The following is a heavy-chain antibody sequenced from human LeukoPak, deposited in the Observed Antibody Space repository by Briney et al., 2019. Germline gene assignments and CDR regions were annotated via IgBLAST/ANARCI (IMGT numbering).Heavy chain of an antibody. CDR2: IYTSGST. D-gene: IGHD4-17*01. J-gene: IGHJ4*02. CDR3: ARNSLYGDYVDY. V-gene: IGHV4-4*07. CDR1: GGSISSYY. Sequence: NPSETLCLTCTASGGSISSYYWSWIRQPAGKGLEWIGRIYTSGSTNYNPSLKSRVTMSVDTSKNQFSLKLSSVTAADTAVYYCARNSLYGDYVDYWGQGTLVTVSS.